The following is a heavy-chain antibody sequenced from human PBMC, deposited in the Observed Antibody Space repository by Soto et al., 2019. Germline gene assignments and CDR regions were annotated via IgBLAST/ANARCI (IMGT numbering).Heavy chain of an antibody. D-gene: IGHD6-13*01. Sequence: QVQLVESGGGVVQPGRSLRLSCAASGFTFSSYAMHWVRQAPGKGLEWVAVISYDGSNKYYADSVKGRFTISRDNSKNTLYLQMNSLRAEDTAVYYCASMSGSSWHYFDYWGQGTLFTVSS. V-gene: IGHV3-30-3*01. CDR3: ASMSGSSWHYFDY. J-gene: IGHJ4*02. CDR1: GFTFSSYA. CDR2: ISYDGSNK.